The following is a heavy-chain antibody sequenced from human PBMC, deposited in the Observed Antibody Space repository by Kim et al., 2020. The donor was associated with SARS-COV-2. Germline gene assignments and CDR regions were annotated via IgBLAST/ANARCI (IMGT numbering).Heavy chain of an antibody. CDR1: GFTFSDYY. CDR3: ARDNVRAMENDHYYYYGMDV. D-gene: IGHD5-18*01. Sequence: GGSLRLSCAASGFTFSDYYMSWIRQAPGKGLEWVSYISSSSSYTNYADSVKGRFTISRDNAKNSLYLQMNSLRAEDTAVYYCARDNVRAMENDHYYYYGMDVWGQGTTVTVSS. V-gene: IGHV3-11*05. J-gene: IGHJ6*02. CDR2: ISSSSSYT.